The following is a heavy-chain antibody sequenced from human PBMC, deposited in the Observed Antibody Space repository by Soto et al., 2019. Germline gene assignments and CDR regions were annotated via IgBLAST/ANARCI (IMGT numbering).Heavy chain of an antibody. CDR2: IYYSGST. Sequence: QVQLQESGPGLVKPSQTLSLTCTVSGGSISSGDYYWSWIRQPPGKGLEWIGYIYYSGSTYYNPALKSRVTISVDTSKSQFSLKLSSVTAADTAVYYCARASDGGNSFFDYWGQGTLVTVSS. CDR3: ARASDGGNSFFDY. V-gene: IGHV4-30-4*01. CDR1: GGSISSGDYY. J-gene: IGHJ4*02. D-gene: IGHD2-21*02.